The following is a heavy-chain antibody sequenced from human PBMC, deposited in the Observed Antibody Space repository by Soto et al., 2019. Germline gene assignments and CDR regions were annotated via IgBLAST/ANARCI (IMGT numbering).Heavy chain of an antibody. D-gene: IGHD3-16*01. CDR3: ARLRFILTERDFDS. V-gene: IGHV3-7*05. Sequence: EVQLVESGAGLVQPGGSLRLSCEASGFTFTSYWMSWVRQAPGKGLEWVANIKQDGTSKYYADSVKGRFTVSRDNAKSSLHLQMDSLRDDDTAVYRCARLRFILTERDFDSWGQGTLVTVSS. J-gene: IGHJ4*02. CDR1: GFTFTSYW. CDR2: IKQDGTSK.